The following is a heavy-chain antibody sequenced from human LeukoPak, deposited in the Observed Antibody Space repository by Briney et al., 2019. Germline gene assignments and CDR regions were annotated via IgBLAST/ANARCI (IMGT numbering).Heavy chain of an antibody. D-gene: IGHD2-21*02. V-gene: IGHV3-74*01. CDR2: IKRDGSST. J-gene: IGHJ6*02. CDR3: SRDSLSSCGGDCCSGLDV. Sequence: GGSLRLSCAASGFTVSNYWMHWVRQAPGEALMWVSRIKRDGSSTTYADSVKGRFTISRDNAKNTLYLQMNSLRAEDTAVYYCSRDSLSSCGGDCCSGLDVWGQGTTVTVSS. CDR1: GFTVSNYW.